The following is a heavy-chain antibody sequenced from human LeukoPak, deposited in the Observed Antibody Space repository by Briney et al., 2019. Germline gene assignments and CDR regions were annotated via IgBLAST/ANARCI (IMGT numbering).Heavy chain of an antibody. CDR3: ARDRGGSLDY. CDR2: ISYDGSNK. J-gene: IGHJ4*02. D-gene: IGHD3-16*01. Sequence: GGSLRLSCAASGFTFSSYAMHWVRQAPGKGLEWVAVISYDGSNKYYANSVKGRFTISRDNSKNTLYLQMNSLRAEDTAVYCCARDRGGSLDYWGQGTLVTVSS. V-gene: IGHV3-30*04. CDR1: GFTFSSYA.